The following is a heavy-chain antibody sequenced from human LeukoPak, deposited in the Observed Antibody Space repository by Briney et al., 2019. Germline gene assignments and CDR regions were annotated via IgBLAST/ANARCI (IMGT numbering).Heavy chain of an antibody. CDR3: AKDEYYYDSSGYPQPFDY. D-gene: IGHD3-22*01. CDR2: INPTGTGT. Sequence: ASVKVSCKASGYTFINNWMHWVRQAPGQGLEWVGLINPTGTGTLYAQKFRGRVTLTTDMSTTTDYMELSSLTSDDTAVYYCAKDEYYYDSSGYPQPFDYWGQGTLGTVSS. J-gene: IGHJ4*02. V-gene: IGHV1-46*01. CDR1: GYTFINNW.